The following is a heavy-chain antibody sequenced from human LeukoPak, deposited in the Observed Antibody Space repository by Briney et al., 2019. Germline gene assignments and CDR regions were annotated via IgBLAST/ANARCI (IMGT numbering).Heavy chain of an antibody. CDR1: GYTFTDYY. CDR2: INPDSGVT. D-gene: IGHD2-15*01. J-gene: IGHJ3*02. V-gene: IGHV1-2*02. CDR3: ARDGTFDI. Sequence: ASVKVSCKASGYTFTDYYMHWVRQASGQGLEWMGWINPDSGVTNYPQKFQGRVTMTRDTPSSTAHMELIRLRSDDTAVYYCARDGTFDIWGQGTMVTVSS.